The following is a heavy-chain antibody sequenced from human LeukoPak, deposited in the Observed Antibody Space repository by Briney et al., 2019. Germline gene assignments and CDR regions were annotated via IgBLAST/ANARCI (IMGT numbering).Heavy chain of an antibody. Sequence: SETLSPTCTVSGGSISSYYWSWIRQPPGKGLEWIGYIYYSGSTNYNPSLKSRVTISVDTSKNQFSLKLSSVTAADTAVYYCAREEDYCSGGSCYVRFDPWGQGTLVTVSS. D-gene: IGHD2-15*01. CDR1: GGSISSYY. CDR3: AREEDYCSGGSCYVRFDP. V-gene: IGHV4-59*01. CDR2: IYYSGST. J-gene: IGHJ5*02.